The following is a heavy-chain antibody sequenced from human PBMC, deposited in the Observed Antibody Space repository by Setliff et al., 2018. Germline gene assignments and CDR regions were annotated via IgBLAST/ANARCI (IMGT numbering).Heavy chain of an antibody. CDR3: ATQPLQWELLGFDY. D-gene: IGHD1-26*01. CDR2: MNPNSGNT. J-gene: IGHJ4*02. V-gene: IGHV1-8*02. CDR1: GYTFTGYY. Sequence: GASVKVSCKASGYTFTGYYMHWVRQATGQGLEWMGWMNPNSGNTGYAQKFQGRVTMTRNTSISTAYMELSSLRSEDTAVYYCATQPLQWELLGFDYWGQGTLVTVSS.